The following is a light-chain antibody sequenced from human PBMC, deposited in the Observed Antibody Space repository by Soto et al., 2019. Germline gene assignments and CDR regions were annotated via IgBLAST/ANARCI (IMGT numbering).Light chain of an antibody. V-gene: IGKV3D-11*01. CDR1: PGVSDNY. CDR3: QQRSSWPIT. CDR2: GAS. Sequence: EVFLTQSPGTLSLSPWEIATLSCGASPGVSDNYVAWYQQKPGQAPTLLIYGASYRATGIPARFSGSGSGTDFTLTISSLEPEDFAVYYCQQRSSWPITFGQGTRLEI. J-gene: IGKJ5*01.